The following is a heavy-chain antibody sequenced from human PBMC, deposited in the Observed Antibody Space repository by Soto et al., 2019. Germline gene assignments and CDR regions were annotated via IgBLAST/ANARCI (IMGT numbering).Heavy chain of an antibody. CDR2: IYYSGST. D-gene: IGHD1-1*01. J-gene: IGHJ5*02. CDR3: ARDRMELERWFDP. V-gene: IGHV4-30-4*01. CDR1: GGSISSGDYY. Sequence: SETLSLTCTVSGGSISSGDYYWSWIRQPPGKGLEWIGYIYYSGSTYYNPSLKSRVTISVDTSKNQFSLKLSSVTAADTAVYYCARDRMELERWFDPWGQGTLVTVSS.